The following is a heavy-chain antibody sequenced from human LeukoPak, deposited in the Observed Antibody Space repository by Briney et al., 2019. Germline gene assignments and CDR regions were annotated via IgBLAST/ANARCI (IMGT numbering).Heavy chain of an antibody. V-gene: IGHV3-23*01. D-gene: IGHD1-26*01. CDR2: ISGSGGST. J-gene: IGHJ4*02. CDR3: AKDPLIVGATT. Sequence: ETLSLTCAVYGGSFSGYYWSWIRQPPGKGLEWVSAISGSGGSTYYADSVKGRFTISRDNSKNTLYLQMNSLRAEDTAVYYCAKDPLIVGATTWGQGTLVTVSS. CDR1: GGSFSGYY.